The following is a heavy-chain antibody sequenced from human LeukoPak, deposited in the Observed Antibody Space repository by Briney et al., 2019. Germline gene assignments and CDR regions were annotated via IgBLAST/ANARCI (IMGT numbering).Heavy chain of an antibody. J-gene: IGHJ4*02. Sequence: GGSLRLSCTASGFSVSSNYMSWVRQAPGKGLEWVSVIYSGRSTCYADSVKGRVTISRDRSNNTLYLQMNSLRVEDTAVYYCANEELDYWGQGVLVTVSS. V-gene: IGHV3-66*01. CDR1: GFSVSSNY. CDR3: ANEELDY. CDR2: IYSGRST.